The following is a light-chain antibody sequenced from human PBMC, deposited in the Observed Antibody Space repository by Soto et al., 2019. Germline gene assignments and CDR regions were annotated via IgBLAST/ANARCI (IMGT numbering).Light chain of an antibody. V-gene: IGKV1-5*01. J-gene: IGKJ1*01. CDR1: QSLNSY. CDR2: DAS. CDR3: QQSDVSPRT. Sequence: DIPMSQSPSTLSACVGDRVTITCRASQSLNSYLAWYQQKPGKAPKLLIFDASRLESGVPSRFSGSGSGTEFTLTISSLQLEDFATYYCQQSDVSPRTFGQGTKVDIK.